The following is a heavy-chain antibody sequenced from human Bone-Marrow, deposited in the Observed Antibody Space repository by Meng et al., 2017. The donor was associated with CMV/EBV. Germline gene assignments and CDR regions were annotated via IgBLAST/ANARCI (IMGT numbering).Heavy chain of an antibody. Sequence: GGSLRLSCEASGFSLTGYWMHWVRQTPGKGLVWVSPISSDGSDTRYADSVRGRFVTSRDNAKNTLYLQMDSLRPDDSAVYYCARGTNDWSSVDYWGQGSPVTASS. CDR3: ARGTNDWSSVDY. V-gene: IGHV3-74*01. CDR1: GFSLTGYW. J-gene: IGHJ4*02. D-gene: IGHD3-9*01. CDR2: ISSDGSDT.